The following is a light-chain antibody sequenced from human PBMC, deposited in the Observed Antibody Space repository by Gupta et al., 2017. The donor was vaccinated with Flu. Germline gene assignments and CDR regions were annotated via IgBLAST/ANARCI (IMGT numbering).Light chain of an antibody. Sequence: QSVLTQPPSVSGAPGQRVTISCTGSSSNIGAGYDVHWYQQVPGTAPKLLIYANNNRPSGVPDRFSGSKSGTSASLAITGLQADDEADYYCQSYDNSLSGFWVFGGGTKLTVL. CDR3: QSYDNSLSGFWV. CDR1: SSNIGAGYD. J-gene: IGLJ3*02. V-gene: IGLV1-40*01. CDR2: ANN.